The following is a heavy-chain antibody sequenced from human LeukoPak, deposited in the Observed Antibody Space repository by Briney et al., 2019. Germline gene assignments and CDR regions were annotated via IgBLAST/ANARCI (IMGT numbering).Heavy chain of an antibody. Sequence: ASVKVSCKASGYTFTGYYMHWVRQAPGQGLEWMGWINPNSGGTNYAQKLQGRVTMTTDTSTSTAYMELRSLRSDDTAVYYCARRYSSSWNYYYYYMDVWGKGTTVTISS. CDR2: INPNSGGT. V-gene: IGHV1-2*02. D-gene: IGHD6-13*01. CDR1: GYTFTGYY. J-gene: IGHJ6*03. CDR3: ARRYSSSWNYYYYYMDV.